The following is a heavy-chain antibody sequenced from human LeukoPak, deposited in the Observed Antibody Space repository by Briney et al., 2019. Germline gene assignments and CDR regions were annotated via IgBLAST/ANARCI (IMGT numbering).Heavy chain of an antibody. J-gene: IGHJ1*01. CDR3: ARGYLGAYDSSGPLPFQH. D-gene: IGHD3-22*01. CDR1: GFTFDDYG. V-gene: IGHV3-20*04. Sequence: PGGSLRLSCAASGFTFDDYGMSWVRQAPGKGLEWVSGINWNGDSTGYADSVKGRFTISRDNAKNSLYLQMNSLRAEDTAVYYCARGYLGAYDSSGPLPFQHWGQGTLVTVSS. CDR2: INWNGDST.